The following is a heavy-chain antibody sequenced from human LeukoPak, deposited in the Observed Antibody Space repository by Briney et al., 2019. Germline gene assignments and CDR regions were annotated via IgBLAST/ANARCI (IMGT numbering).Heavy chain of an antibody. CDR3: AIRLTTSRLATATTWFDP. CDR2: VNYIGRS. Sequence: SETLSLTCAVYGESFDGFYWNWIRQSPGTGLEWLGGVNYIGRSNYNPALESRIAISADASKRQFSLKLTSVTAADTAVYYCAIRLTTSRLATATTWFDPWGQGTLVSVSS. J-gene: IGHJ5*02. D-gene: IGHD1-1*01. V-gene: IGHV4-34*01. CDR1: GESFDGFY.